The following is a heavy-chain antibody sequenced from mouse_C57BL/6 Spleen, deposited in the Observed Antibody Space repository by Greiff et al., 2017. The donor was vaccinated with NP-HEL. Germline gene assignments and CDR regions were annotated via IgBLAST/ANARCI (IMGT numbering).Heavy chain of an antibody. CDR1: GFSFTTYG. V-gene: IGHV2-6-1*01. CDR3: ARHEGYYGSSNAMDY. D-gene: IGHD1-1*01. CDR2: IWSDGST. J-gene: IGHJ4*01. Sequence: VKLVESGPGLVAPSQSLSITCTVSGFSFTTYGVHWVRQPPGKGLEWLVVIWSDGSTTYNSAPKSRLSSSKDNSKSQVFLKMNSRQTDDTAMYYCARHEGYYGSSNAMDYWGQGTSVTVSS.